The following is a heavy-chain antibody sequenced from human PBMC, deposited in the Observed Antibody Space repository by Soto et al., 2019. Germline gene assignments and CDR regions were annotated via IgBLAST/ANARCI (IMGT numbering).Heavy chain of an antibody. V-gene: IGHV4-39*07. D-gene: IGHD2-2*01. CDR2: IYYSGST. Sequence: SETLSLTCTVSGGSISSSSYYWGWIRQPPGKGLEWIGSIYYSGSTYYNPSLKSRVTISVDTSKNQFSLKLSSVTAADTAVYYCARTPRGVPAASWFDPWGQGTLVTVSS. CDR1: GGSISSSSYY. CDR3: ARTPRGVPAASWFDP. J-gene: IGHJ5*02.